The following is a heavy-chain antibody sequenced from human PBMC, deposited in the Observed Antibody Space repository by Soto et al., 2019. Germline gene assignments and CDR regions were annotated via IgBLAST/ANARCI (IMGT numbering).Heavy chain of an antibody. Sequence: GGSLRLSCAASGFTFSSYGMHWVRQAPGKGLEWVAVIWYDGSNKYYADSVKGRFTISRDNSKNTLYLQMNSLRAEDTAVYYCARFYAAVTNYYYGMDVWGQGTTVTVAS. CDR1: GFTFSSYG. J-gene: IGHJ6*02. V-gene: IGHV3-33*01. CDR3: ARFYAAVTNYYYGMDV. D-gene: IGHD4-17*01. CDR2: IWYDGSNK.